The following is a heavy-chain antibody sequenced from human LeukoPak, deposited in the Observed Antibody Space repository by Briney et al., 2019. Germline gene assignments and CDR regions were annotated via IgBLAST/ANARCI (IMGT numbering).Heavy chain of an antibody. CDR2: ISSSSSYI. Sequence: PGGSLRLSCAASGFTFSDYSMNWVRQAPGKGLEWVLSISSSSSYIYYADSMKGRFTISRDNAKNSLYLQMNSLRAEDTAVYYCARAPPPTVTTVFFDYWGQGTLVTVSS. J-gene: IGHJ4*02. V-gene: IGHV3-21*01. D-gene: IGHD4-17*01. CDR3: ARAPPPTVTTVFFDY. CDR1: GFTFSDYS.